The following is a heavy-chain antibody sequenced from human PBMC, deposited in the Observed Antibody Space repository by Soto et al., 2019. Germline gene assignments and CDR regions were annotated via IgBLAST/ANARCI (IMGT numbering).Heavy chain of an antibody. D-gene: IGHD6-6*01. Sequence: GASLRLSCVASGFTFSDYYMSWIRQAPGKGLEWVSYISSSSSYTNYADSVKGRFTISRDNAKNSLYLQMNSLRAEDTAVYYCARDKYSSASYFDYWGQGPLVTVSS. CDR3: ARDKYSSASYFDY. V-gene: IGHV3-11*06. J-gene: IGHJ4*02. CDR2: ISSSSSYT. CDR1: GFTFSDYY.